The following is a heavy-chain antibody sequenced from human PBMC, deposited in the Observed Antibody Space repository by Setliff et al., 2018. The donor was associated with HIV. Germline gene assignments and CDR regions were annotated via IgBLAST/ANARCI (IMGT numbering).Heavy chain of an antibody. CDR2: INQDGSEK. J-gene: IGHJ4*02. CDR1: GFTFSSYW. D-gene: IGHD3-10*01. CDR3: ASELWFGEFPNY. Sequence: GGSLRLSCAASGFTFSSYWVIWVRQAPGKGLEWVANINQDGSEKYYVDSVKGRFTISRDNSKNSLYLQMNSLRAEDTAVYYCASELWFGEFPNYWGQGTLVTVSS. V-gene: IGHV3-7*01.